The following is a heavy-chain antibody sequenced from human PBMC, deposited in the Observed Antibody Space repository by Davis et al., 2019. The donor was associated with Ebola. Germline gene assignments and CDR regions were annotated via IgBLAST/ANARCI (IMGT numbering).Heavy chain of an antibody. CDR3: ARYCHYTDCSYFDC. CDR1: GFTFSNYD. Sequence: PGGSLRLSCAASGFTFSNYDMSWVRHVPGKGLEWVSTISASEDHTHYSDSVKGRFTISRDNSKNTLYLQMNSLRAEDTATYYCARYCHYTDCSYFDCWGQGTMVAVSS. CDR2: ISASEDHT. V-gene: IGHV3-23*01. D-gene: IGHD2-15*01. J-gene: IGHJ4*02.